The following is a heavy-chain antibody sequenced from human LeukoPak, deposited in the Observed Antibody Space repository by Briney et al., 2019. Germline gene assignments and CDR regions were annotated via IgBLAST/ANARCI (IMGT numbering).Heavy chain of an antibody. D-gene: IGHD3-22*01. J-gene: IGHJ4*02. CDR1: GGSISNYY. CDR3: ARDQYYYDSSGYYRFDY. V-gene: IGHV4-4*07. Sequence: SETLSLTCTVSGGSISNYYWTWIRQPPGKGLEWIGRIQTSGGTNYNPSLKSRVTMSVDTSKNQFSLKLSSVTAADTAVYYCARDQYYYDSSGYYRFDYWGQGTLVTVSS. CDR2: IQTSGGT.